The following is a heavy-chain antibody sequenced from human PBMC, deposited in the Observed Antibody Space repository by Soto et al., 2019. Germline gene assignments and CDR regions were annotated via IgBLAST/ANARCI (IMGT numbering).Heavy chain of an antibody. CDR1: GDSVSSNSAA. D-gene: IGHD3-10*01. CDR3: AREASWFGELLAAFDI. V-gene: IGHV6-1*01. Sequence: PSQTLSLTCAISGDSVSSNSAAWNWIRQSPSRGLEWLGRTYYRSKWYNDYAVSVKSRITINPDTSKNQFSLQLNSVTPEDTAVYYCAREASWFGELLAAFDIWGQGTMVTVSS. J-gene: IGHJ3*02. CDR2: TYYRSKWYN.